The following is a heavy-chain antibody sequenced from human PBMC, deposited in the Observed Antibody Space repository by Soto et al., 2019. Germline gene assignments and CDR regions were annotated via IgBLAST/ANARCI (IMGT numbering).Heavy chain of an antibody. V-gene: IGHV1-8*01. J-gene: IGHJ6*03. D-gene: IGHD2-15*01. CDR1: GYTLTSYD. CDR2: MNPNSGNT. CDR3: ARASRGRVVVATNPELNYYYYYYMDV. Sequence: ASVKVSCTASGYTLTSYDSNWVRQATGQGLEWMGWMNPNSGNTGYAQKFQGRVTMTRNTSISTAYMELSSLRSEDTAVYYCARASRGRVVVATNPELNYYYYYYMDVWGKGTTVTVSS.